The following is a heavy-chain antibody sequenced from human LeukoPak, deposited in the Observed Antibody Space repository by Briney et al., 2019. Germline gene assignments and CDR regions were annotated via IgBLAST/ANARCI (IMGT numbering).Heavy chain of an antibody. V-gene: IGHV1-18*01. CDR3: ARAARIALAATSWFDP. J-gene: IGHJ5*02. D-gene: IGHD6-19*01. Sequence: ASVKVSCKASGYTFTNYGITWVRQAPAQGLEWMGWISDNSGNTIYAQRLQGRVIMTTDTSTSTAYMDLRSLRSDDTAVYYCARAARIALAATSWFDPWGQGTVVTVSS. CDR2: ISDNSGNT. CDR1: GYTFTNYG.